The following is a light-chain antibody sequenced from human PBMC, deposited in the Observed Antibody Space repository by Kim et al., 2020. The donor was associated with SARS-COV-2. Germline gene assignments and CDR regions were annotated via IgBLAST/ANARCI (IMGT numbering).Light chain of an antibody. CDR1: GSNVAMNS. CDR2: NGV. Sequence: QSALTQPPSASGTPGQTVTIPCSARGSNVAMNSVNWFQVGPGTTPKLLIYNGVQRPSGVLDRFSGSRSATSASLAISGLQSEDEADYYCAAWDDNVGGGAFGGGTKLTVL. CDR3: AAWDDNVGGGA. V-gene: IGLV1-44*01. J-gene: IGLJ3*02.